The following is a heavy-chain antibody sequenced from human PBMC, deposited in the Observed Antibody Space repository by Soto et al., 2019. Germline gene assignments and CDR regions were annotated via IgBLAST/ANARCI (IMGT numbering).Heavy chain of an antibody. CDR1: GGSISSSSYY. D-gene: IGHD1-26*01. J-gene: IGHJ5*02. CDR2: IYYSGST. Sequence: SETLSLTCTVSGGSISSSSYYWGWIRQPPGKGLEWIGSIYYSGSTYYNPSLKSPVTISVDTSKNQFSLKLSSVTAADTAVYYCARHGSGSYFWWFDPWGQGTLVTVSS. CDR3: ARHGSGSYFWWFDP. V-gene: IGHV4-39*01.